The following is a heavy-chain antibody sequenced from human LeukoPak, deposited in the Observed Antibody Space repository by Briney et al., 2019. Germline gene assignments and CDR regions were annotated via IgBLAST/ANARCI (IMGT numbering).Heavy chain of an antibody. D-gene: IGHD6-13*01. Sequence: MRGESLKISCKGSGYSFTSYWIGWVRQMPGKGLEWMGIIYPGDSDTRYSPSFQGQVTISADKSITTAYLRWSSLKASDTAMYYCARQRGAAAGTGWFDPWGQGTLVTVSS. CDR1: GYSFTSYW. V-gene: IGHV5-51*01. J-gene: IGHJ5*02. CDR2: IYPGDSDT. CDR3: ARQRGAAAGTGWFDP.